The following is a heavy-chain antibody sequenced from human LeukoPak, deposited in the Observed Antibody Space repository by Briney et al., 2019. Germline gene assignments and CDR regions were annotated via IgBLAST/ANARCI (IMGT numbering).Heavy chain of an antibody. CDR3: ARVGLWFGELLSQDY. Sequence: GGSLRLSCAASGFTVSNNFTSWVRQAPGKGLEWVSVIYSGGSTYYADSVKGRFTISRHNSKNTLYLQMSSLRVEDTAVYYCARVGLWFGELLSQDYWGQGTLVTVSS. D-gene: IGHD3-10*01. CDR2: IYSGGST. V-gene: IGHV3-53*04. J-gene: IGHJ4*02. CDR1: GFTVSNNF.